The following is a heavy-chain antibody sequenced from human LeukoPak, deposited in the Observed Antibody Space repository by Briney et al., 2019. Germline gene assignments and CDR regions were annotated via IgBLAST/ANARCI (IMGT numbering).Heavy chain of an antibody. CDR1: GYSISSGYY. Sequence: SETLSLACTVSGYSISSGYYWGWIRQPPGKGLEWIGSIYHSGSTYYNPSLKSRVTISVYTTTNQFSLKLSSVTAADTAVYYCARDYGSGSYLDYWGQGTLVTVSS. CDR2: IYHSGST. V-gene: IGHV4-38-2*02. J-gene: IGHJ4*02. D-gene: IGHD3-10*01. CDR3: ARDYGSGSYLDY.